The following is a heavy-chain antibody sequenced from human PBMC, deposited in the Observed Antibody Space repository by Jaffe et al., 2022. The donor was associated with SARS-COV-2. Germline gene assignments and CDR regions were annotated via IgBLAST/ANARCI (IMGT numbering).Heavy chain of an antibody. D-gene: IGHD3-22*01. J-gene: IGHJ4*02. CDR1: GYSFTSYW. CDR3: ARRVSYYYDSSGYSDY. CDR2: IYPGDSDT. V-gene: IGHV5-51*01. Sequence: EVQLVQSGAEVKKPGESLKISCKGSGYSFTSYWIGWVRQMPGKGLEWMGIIYPGDSDTRYSPSFQGQVTISADKSISTAYLQWSSLKASDTAMYYCARRVSYYYDSSGYSDYWGQGTLVTVSS.